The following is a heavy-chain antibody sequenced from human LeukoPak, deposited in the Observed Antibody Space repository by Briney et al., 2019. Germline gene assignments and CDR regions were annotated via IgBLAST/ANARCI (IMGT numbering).Heavy chain of an antibody. CDR2: IYSGGST. Sequence: GGSLRLSCAASGFTVSSNYMSWVRQAPGKGLEWVSVIYSGGSTYYADSVKGRFTISRDNSKNTLYLQMNSLRAKDTAVYYCARAGYCSSTSCQYFDYWGQGTLVTVSS. D-gene: IGHD2-2*01. V-gene: IGHV3-66*01. CDR1: GFTVSSNY. J-gene: IGHJ4*02. CDR3: ARAGYCSSTSCQYFDY.